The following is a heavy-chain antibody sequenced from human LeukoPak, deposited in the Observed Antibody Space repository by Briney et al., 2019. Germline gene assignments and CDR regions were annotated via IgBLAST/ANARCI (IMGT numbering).Heavy chain of an antibody. Sequence: GSSVKVSCKASGGTFSSYAISWVRQAPGQGLEWMGGMIPIFGTANYAQKFQGRVTITTDESTSTAYMELSSLRSEDTAVYYCAREQSSGWYDFDIWGQGTMVTVSS. V-gene: IGHV1-69*05. CDR2: MIPIFGTA. CDR1: GGTFSSYA. CDR3: AREQSSGWYDFDI. D-gene: IGHD6-19*01. J-gene: IGHJ3*02.